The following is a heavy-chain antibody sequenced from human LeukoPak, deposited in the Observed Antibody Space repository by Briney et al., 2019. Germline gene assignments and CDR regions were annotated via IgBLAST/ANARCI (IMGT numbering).Heavy chain of an antibody. J-gene: IGHJ4*02. D-gene: IGHD3-22*01. CDR2: LYDRVSS. V-gene: IGHV4-59*01. CDR1: GGSISSYY. Sequence: SETLSLICTVSGGSISSYYWSWIRQPPGKGLEWIGYLYDRVSSSYSPSLKRRVTISVDKAKNQLSLKLRSVTAADTAVYYCARSFDYYDSSGYHFDYWGQGTLVTVSS. CDR3: ARSFDYYDSSGYHFDY.